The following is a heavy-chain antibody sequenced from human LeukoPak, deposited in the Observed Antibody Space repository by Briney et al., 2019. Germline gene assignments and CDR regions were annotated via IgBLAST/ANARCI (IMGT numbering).Heavy chain of an antibody. CDR2: IKQGGSEE. V-gene: IGHV3-7*05. J-gene: IGHJ4*02. CDR3: ARDIVVVTAYFDY. CDR1: GFXFSSYW. Sequence: GGSLRLSCAAAGFXFSSYWMSWVRPAPGKGLEWVANIKQGGSEEYYVDSVKGRFTISRDNAKNSLYLQMNSLRAEDTAVYYCARDIVVVTAYFDYWGQGTLVTVSS. D-gene: IGHD2-21*02.